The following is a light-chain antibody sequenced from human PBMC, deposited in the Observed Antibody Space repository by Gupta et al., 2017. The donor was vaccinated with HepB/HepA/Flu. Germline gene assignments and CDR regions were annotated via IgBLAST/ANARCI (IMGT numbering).Light chain of an antibody. J-gene: IGKJ2*01. CDR3: RQSLDTPYT. CDR2: VAS. V-gene: IGKV2-28*01. CDR1: ETLLHTDGYQF. Sequence: IVMTQSPLSLAFTPGEPASIPCRSSETLLHTDGYQFLNWFVQKPGQSPHLLIYVASSRASGVPDRFEGSGSGTDFTLHITRVEAEDVGIYFCRQSLDTPYTFGQGTKLEI.